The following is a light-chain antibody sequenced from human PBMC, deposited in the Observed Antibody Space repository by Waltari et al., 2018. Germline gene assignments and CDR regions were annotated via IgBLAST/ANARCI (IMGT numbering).Light chain of an antibody. CDR3: ATWDDRLTGVV. CDR2: SNA. Sequence: QSVLTQPPSASGTPGQRVTISCSGTYSNIGSNIVTWYQQLPGMAPNLLIYSNAYRPSGVLDRFSGSKSGTSASLAISGLQSEEEADYYGATWDDRLTGVVLGGGTRVTVL. J-gene: IGLJ2*01. V-gene: IGLV1-44*01. CDR1: YSNIGSNI.